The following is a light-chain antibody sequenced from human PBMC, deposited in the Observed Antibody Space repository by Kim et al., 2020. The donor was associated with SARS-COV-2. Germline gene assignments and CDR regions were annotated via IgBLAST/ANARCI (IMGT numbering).Light chain of an antibody. V-gene: IGKV3-20*01. CDR1: QSISNNY. Sequence: SPGERATLSCRASQSISNNYVAWYQQNPGPAPRLLIHATSARAPGIPDRFSGSGSGTDFTLTISRLEPDDFVLYYCQYYGGAPLYTFGQGTKLEI. CDR2: ATS. J-gene: IGKJ2*01. CDR3: QYYGGAPLYT.